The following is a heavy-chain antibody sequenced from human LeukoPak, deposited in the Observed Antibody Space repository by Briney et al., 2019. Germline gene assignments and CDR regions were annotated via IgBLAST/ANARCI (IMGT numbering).Heavy chain of an antibody. V-gene: IGHV4-59*12. CDR2: IYYSGST. CDR3: ARATGDYGYYFDY. Sequence: SETLSLTCTVSGGSISGYYWNWIRQPPGKGLEWIGYIYYSGSTNYNPSLKSRVTMSVDTSKNQFSLKLSSVTAADTAVYYCARATGDYGYYFDYWGQGTLVTVSS. D-gene: IGHD4-17*01. CDR1: GGSISGYY. J-gene: IGHJ4*02.